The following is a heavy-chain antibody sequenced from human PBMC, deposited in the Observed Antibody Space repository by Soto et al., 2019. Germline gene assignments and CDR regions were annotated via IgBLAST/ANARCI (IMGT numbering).Heavy chain of an antibody. D-gene: IGHD1-26*01. Sequence: GGSLRLSCAASGFTFSSYGMHWVRQAPGKGLEWVAVISYDGSNKYYADSVKGRFTISRDNSKNTLYLQMNSLRAEDTAVYDCAKAPGGGVPEGGYYYYYYMDVWGKGTTVTVSS. V-gene: IGHV3-30*18. CDR1: GFTFSSYG. CDR3: AKAPGGGVPEGGYYYYYYMDV. CDR2: ISYDGSNK. J-gene: IGHJ6*03.